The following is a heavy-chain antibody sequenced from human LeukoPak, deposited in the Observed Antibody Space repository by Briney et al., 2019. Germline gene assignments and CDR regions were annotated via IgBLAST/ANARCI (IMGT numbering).Heavy chain of an antibody. CDR3: ARVAAAAGIQELG. CDR1: GFTFSSYE. D-gene: IGHD6-13*01. Sequence: GGSLRLSCAASGFTFSSYEMTWVRQAPGKGLEWVSYISSSGSTIYYADSVKGRFTISRDNAKNSLYLQMNSLRAEDTAVYYCARVAAAAGIQELGWGQGTLVTVSS. V-gene: IGHV3-48*03. CDR2: ISSSGSTI. J-gene: IGHJ4*02.